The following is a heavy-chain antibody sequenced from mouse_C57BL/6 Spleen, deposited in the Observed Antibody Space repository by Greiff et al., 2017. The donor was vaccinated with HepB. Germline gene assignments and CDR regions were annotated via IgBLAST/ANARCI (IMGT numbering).Heavy chain of an antibody. CDR2: INPSSGYT. D-gene: IGHD2-1*01. J-gene: IGHJ2*01. V-gene: IGHV1-4*01. CDR3: ARGDYGNYWDY. CDR1: GYTFTSYT. Sequence: QVQLQQSGAELARPGASVKMSCKASGYTFTSYTMHWVKQRPGQGLEWIGYINPSSGYTKYNQKFKDKATLTADKSSSTAYMQLSSLTSEDSAVYYCARGDYGNYWDYWGQGTTLTVSS.